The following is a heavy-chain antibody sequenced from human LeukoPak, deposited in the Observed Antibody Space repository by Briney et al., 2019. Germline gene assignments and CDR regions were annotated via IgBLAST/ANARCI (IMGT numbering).Heavy chain of an antibody. V-gene: IGHV1-46*01. CDR2: INPSGAST. D-gene: IGHD3-10*01. CDR3: ARGYYGSGSYYTNWYFDL. J-gene: IGHJ2*01. CDR1: GYTFTSYY. Sequence: GASVKVFCKASGYTFTSYYMHWVRQAPGQGLEWMGIINPSGASTSYAQQSQGRVTMTRDTSTSTVYMELSSLRSEDTAVYYCARGYYGSGSYYTNWYFDLWGRGPLVTVSS.